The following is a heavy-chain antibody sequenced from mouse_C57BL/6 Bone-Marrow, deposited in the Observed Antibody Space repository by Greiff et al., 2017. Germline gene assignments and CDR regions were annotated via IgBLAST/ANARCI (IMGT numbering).Heavy chain of an antibody. CDR1: GYTFTSYW. Sequence: QVQLQQPGAELVKPGASVTMSCKASGYTFTSYWITWVKQRPGQGLEWIGDIYPGSGSTNYNEKFKSKATLTVATSSSTAYMQLSSLTSEDSAVYYCARERSAWFAYWGQGTLVTVSA. J-gene: IGHJ3*01. CDR3: ARERSAWFAY. D-gene: IGHD1-1*01. V-gene: IGHV1-55*01. CDR2: IYPGSGST.